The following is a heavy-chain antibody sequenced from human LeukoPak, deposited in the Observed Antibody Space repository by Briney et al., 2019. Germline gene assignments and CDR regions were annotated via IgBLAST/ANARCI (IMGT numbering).Heavy chain of an antibody. J-gene: IGHJ4*02. Sequence: GSLSLSCAASGFTFSSYAMSWVRQAPGKGLEWVSAISGSGGSTYYADSVKGRFTISRDNSKNTLYLQMNSLRAEDTAVYYCAKSYYYDEGYLWYWGQGTLVTVSS. CDR1: GFTFSSYA. CDR3: AKSYYYDEGYLWY. V-gene: IGHV3-23*01. D-gene: IGHD3-22*01. CDR2: ISGSGGST.